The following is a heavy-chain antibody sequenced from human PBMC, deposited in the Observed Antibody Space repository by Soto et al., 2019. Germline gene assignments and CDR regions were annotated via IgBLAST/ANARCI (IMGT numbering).Heavy chain of an antibody. V-gene: IGHV3-15*07. Sequence: EVQLVESGGGLVKPGGSLRLSCAASGFTFADAWMNWVRQAPGKGLEWVGRIKTQGEGGTTDYGAPVKGRFAISRDDSKSSFYLQMNSLRTEDTAVYYCTTWAGSGTSYSWDYWGQGTLVTVSS. J-gene: IGHJ4*02. D-gene: IGHD3-10*01. CDR2: IKTQGEGGTT. CDR1: GFTFADAW. CDR3: TTWAGSGTSYSWDY.